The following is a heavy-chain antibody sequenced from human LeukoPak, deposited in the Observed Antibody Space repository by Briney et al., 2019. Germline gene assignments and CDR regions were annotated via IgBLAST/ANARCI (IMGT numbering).Heavy chain of an antibody. V-gene: IGHV3-30*18. CDR3: AEDLGVTIFGVVIYGMDV. CDR2: ISYDGSNK. Sequence: GGSLRLSCAASGFTFSTYNMHWVRQAPDKGLEWVAVISYDGSNKYYADSVKGRFTISRDNSKNTLYLQMNSLRAEDTAVYYCAEDLGVTIFGVVIYGMDVWGQGTTVTVSS. D-gene: IGHD3-3*01. J-gene: IGHJ6*02. CDR1: GFTFSTYN.